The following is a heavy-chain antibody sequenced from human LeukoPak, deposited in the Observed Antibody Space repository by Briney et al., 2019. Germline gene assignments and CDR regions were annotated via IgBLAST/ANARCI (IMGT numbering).Heavy chain of an antibody. CDR2: IKQGGSEK. CDR1: GFTFSSYW. D-gene: IGHD2-15*01. V-gene: IGHV3-7*01. J-gene: IGHJ4*02. Sequence: QSGGSLRLSCAASGFTFSSYWMSWVREAPGKGLEWVANIKQGGSEKYYVDSVKGRFTISKDNAKKSLDLQMNGLRAEDAAVYYCARVRGGYCSGGRCFQQLWSRDYWGRGTLVSVSS. CDR3: ARVRGGYCSGGRCFQQLWSRDY.